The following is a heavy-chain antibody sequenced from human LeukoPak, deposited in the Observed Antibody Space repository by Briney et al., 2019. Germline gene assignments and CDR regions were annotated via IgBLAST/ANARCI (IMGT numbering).Heavy chain of an antibody. V-gene: IGHV1-18*01. CDR1: GYTFTSYG. D-gene: IGHD3-3*01. CDR3: ARVRVSIFGVVIPQELHY. Sequence: ASVKVSCKASGYTFTSYGISWVRQAPGQGLEWMGWISAYNGNTNYAQKLQGRVTMTTDTSTSTAYMELRSLRSDDTAVYYCARVRVSIFGVVIPQELHYWGQGTLVTVSS. J-gene: IGHJ4*02. CDR2: ISAYNGNT.